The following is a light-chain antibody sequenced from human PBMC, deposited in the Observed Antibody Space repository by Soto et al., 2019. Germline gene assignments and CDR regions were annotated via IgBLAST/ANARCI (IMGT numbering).Light chain of an antibody. J-gene: IGKJ5*01. V-gene: IGKV3-20*01. Sequence: EIVLTQSPGTLSLSPGERATLSCRASQSVSSSYLAWYQQKPGQAPRLLIYGASSRATGIPDSFSGSGSGTDFTLTISRLEPEDFAVYYCQQYGSSITFVQGTRLEIK. CDR3: QQYGSSIT. CDR2: GAS. CDR1: QSVSSSY.